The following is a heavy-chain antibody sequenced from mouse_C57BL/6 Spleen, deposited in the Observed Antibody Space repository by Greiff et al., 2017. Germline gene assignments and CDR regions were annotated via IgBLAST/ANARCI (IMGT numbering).Heavy chain of an antibody. CDR2: INPGSGGT. D-gene: IGHD2-3*01. J-gene: IGHJ3*01. Sequence: VHLVESGAELVRPGTSVKVSCKASGYAFTNYLIEWVKQRPGQGLEWIGVINPGSGGTNYNEKFKGKATLTADKSSSTAYMQLSSLTSEGSAVYFCAREDGYWFAYWGQGTLVTVSA. CDR1: GYAFTNYL. V-gene: IGHV1-54*01. CDR3: AREDGYWFAY.